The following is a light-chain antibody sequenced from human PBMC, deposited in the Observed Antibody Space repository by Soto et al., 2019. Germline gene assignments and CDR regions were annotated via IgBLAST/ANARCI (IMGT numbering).Light chain of an antibody. CDR3: QQYDKWPYT. J-gene: IGKJ2*01. V-gene: IGKV3-15*01. Sequence: ENVLTQPPATLSVSPGERATLTCRTSQIIGTNLAWYQQKPGQAPRLLIYGAFIRAPGFPVRFRGTGSGSEFTLTISSLQTEDGALYYCQQYDKWPYTFGQGTK. CDR2: GAF. CDR1: QIIGTN.